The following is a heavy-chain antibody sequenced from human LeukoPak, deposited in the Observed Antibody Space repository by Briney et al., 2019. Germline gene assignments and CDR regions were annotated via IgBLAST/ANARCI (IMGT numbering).Heavy chain of an antibody. CDR3: AREVVTAIHYYYYYYMDV. D-gene: IGHD2-21*02. CDR2: IYTSGST. Sequence: SETLSLTCTVSGGSISSGSYYWSWIRQPAGKGLEWIGRIYTSGSTNYNPSLKSRVTISVDTSKNQFSLKLSSVTAADTAVYYCAREVVTAIHYYYYYYMDVWGKGTTVTISS. V-gene: IGHV4-61*02. CDR1: GGSISSGSYY. J-gene: IGHJ6*03.